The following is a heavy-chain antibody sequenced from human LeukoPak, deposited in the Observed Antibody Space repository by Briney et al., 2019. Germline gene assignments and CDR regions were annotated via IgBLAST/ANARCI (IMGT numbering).Heavy chain of an antibody. CDR3: ARDIYSGSYFGAFDI. J-gene: IGHJ3*02. CDR2: ISSSSSYI. CDR1: GFTFSSYS. V-gene: IGHV3-21*01. Sequence: SGGSLRLSCAASGFTFSSYSMNWVRQAPGKGLEWVSSISSSSSYIYYADSVKGRFTISRDNAKNSLYLQMNSLRAEDTAVYYCARDIYSGSYFGAFDIWGRGTMVTVSS. D-gene: IGHD1-26*01.